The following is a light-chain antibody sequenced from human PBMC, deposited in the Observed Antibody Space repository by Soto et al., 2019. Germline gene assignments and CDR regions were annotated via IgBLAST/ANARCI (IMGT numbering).Light chain of an antibody. Sequence: QSALTQPRSVSGSPGQSVTISCTGTSSDVGNYNYVSWYQQHPGKAPKLMIYDVNKRPSGVPDRFSGSKSGNTASLTISGLHTEDEADYYCCSYAGSYTWVFGGGTKLTVL. CDR2: DVN. CDR3: CSYAGSYTWV. CDR1: SSDVGNYNY. V-gene: IGLV2-11*01. J-gene: IGLJ3*02.